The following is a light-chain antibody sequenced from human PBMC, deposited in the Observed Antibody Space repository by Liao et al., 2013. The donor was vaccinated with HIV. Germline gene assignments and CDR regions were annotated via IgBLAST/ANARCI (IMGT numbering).Light chain of an antibody. V-gene: IGLV3-1*01. CDR1: KLGDKY. J-gene: IGLJ2*01. Sequence: SYELTQPPSVSVSPGQTASITCSGDKLGDKYACWYQQKPGQSPVLVIYQDSKRPSGIPERFSGSTSGSTATLTISGTQAMDEADYYCQAWDSSIYVVFGGGTKLTVL. CDR3: QAWDSSIYVV. CDR2: QDS.